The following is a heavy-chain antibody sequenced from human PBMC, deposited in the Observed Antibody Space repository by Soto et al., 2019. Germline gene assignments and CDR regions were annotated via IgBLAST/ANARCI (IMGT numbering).Heavy chain of an antibody. Sequence: GGSLRLSCAASGFTFSSYSIHWVRQAPGKGLEWVAVISYDGSNKYYADSVKGRFTISRDNSKNTLYLQMNSLRAEDTAVYYCDSANDYWGQGTLVTFSS. CDR1: GFTFSSYS. D-gene: IGHD5-18*01. J-gene: IGHJ4*02. V-gene: IGHV3-30-3*01. CDR3: DSANDY. CDR2: ISYDGSNK.